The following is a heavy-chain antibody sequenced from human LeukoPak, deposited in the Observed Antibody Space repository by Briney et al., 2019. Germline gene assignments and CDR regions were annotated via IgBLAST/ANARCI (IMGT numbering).Heavy chain of an antibody. J-gene: IGHJ4*02. D-gene: IGHD3-10*01. Sequence: SETLSLTCAVSGGSISSSNWWSWVRQPPGKGLEWIGEIYHSGSTNYNPSLKSRVTISVDKSKNQFSLKLSSVTAADTAVYYCARRLPRYYGSGSYYTDDYFDYWGQGTLVTVSS. CDR2: IYHSGST. CDR1: GGSISSSNW. V-gene: IGHV4-4*02. CDR3: ARRLPRYYGSGSYYTDDYFDY.